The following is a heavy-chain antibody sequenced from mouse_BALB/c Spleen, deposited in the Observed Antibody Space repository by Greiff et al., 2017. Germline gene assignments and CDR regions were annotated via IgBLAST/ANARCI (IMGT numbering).Heavy chain of an antibody. V-gene: IGHV5-17*02. CDR2: ISSGSSTI. D-gene: IGHD1-2*01. CDR3: ARAVHYYGYFDY. Sequence: EVQVVESGGGLVQPGGSRKLSCAASGFTFSSFGMHWVRQAPEKGLEWVAYISSGSSTIYYADTVKGRFTISRDNPKNTLFLQMTSLRSEDTAMYYCARAVHYYGYFDYWGQGTTLTVSS. J-gene: IGHJ2*01. CDR1: GFTFSSFG.